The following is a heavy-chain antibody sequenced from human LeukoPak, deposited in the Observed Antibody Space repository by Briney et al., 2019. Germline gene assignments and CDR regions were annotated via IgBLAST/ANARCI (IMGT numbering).Heavy chain of an antibody. Sequence: SETLSLTCAVYGGSFSGYYWSWIRQPPGKGLEWIGEINHSGSTNYNPSLKSRVTISVDTSMNQFSLKLSSVTAADTAVYYCARGHSVYSSSSFGYYFDYWGQGTLVTVSS. CDR1: GGSFSGYY. CDR2: INHSGST. D-gene: IGHD6-6*01. CDR3: ARGHSVYSSSSFGYYFDY. J-gene: IGHJ4*02. V-gene: IGHV4-34*01.